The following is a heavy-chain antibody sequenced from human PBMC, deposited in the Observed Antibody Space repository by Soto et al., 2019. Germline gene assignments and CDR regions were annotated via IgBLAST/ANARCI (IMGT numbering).Heavy chain of an antibody. CDR2: IYWDDDK. CDR1: GFSLSTSGVG. J-gene: IGHJ4*02. D-gene: IGHD4-17*01. V-gene: IGHV2-5*02. Sequence: QITLKESGPTLVKPTQTLTLTCTFSGFSLSTSGVGVGWIRQPPGKALEWLALIYWDDDKRYSQSLKSRLTITNDTAKNQVVLTMTNMDPVDTATYYCAHVMTTVTTARPYYFDYWGQGTLVTVSS. CDR3: AHVMTTVTTARPYYFDY.